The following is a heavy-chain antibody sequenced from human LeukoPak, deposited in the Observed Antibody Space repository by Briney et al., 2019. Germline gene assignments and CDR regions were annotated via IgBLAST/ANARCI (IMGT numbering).Heavy chain of an antibody. D-gene: IGHD2-2*01. V-gene: IGHV4-38-2*01. Sequence: SETLSLTCAVSGYSISSGYYWGWIRQPPGKGLEWIGSIYHSGSTYYNPSLKSRGTISVDTSKNQFSLKLSSVTAADTAVYYCARADCSSTSCYLSGGFDPWGQGTLVTVSS. J-gene: IGHJ5*02. CDR2: IYHSGST. CDR3: ARADCSSTSCYLSGGFDP. CDR1: GYSISSGYY.